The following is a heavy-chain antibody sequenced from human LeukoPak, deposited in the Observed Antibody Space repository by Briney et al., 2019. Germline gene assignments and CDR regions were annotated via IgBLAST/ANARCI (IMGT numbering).Heavy chain of an antibody. V-gene: IGHV4-59*01. CDR3: AREVGATTSIRFDP. Sequence: SETLSLTCTVSGGSISSYYWSWIRQAPGKGLEWIGYVYYSGSTNYNPSLKSRITVSVDTSKSQFSLKLTSVTAADTAVYYCAREVGATTSIRFDPWGQGTLVTVSS. CDR2: VYYSGST. CDR1: GGSISSYY. D-gene: IGHD1-26*01. J-gene: IGHJ5*02.